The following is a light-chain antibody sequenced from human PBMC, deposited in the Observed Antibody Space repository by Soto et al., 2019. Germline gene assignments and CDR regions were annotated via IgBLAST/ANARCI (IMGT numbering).Light chain of an antibody. CDR3: QQYYRQYT. J-gene: IGKJ2*01. Sequence: AIRMTQSPSSFSASTGDRVTITCRASQGISSYLAWYQQKPGKAPKLLIYAASTLQSGVPSRFSGSGSGTDFTLTISCLQSEDFATYYCQQYYRQYTFGQGTKLEIK. CDR1: QGISSY. CDR2: AAS. V-gene: IGKV1-8*01.